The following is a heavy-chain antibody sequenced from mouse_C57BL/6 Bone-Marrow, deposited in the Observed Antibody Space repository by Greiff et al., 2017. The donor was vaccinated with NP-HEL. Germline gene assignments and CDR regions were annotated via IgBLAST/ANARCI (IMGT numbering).Heavy chain of an antibody. V-gene: IGHV1-85*01. CDR2: ISPRDGST. D-gene: IGHD2-4*01. J-gene: IGHJ3*01. CDR1: GYTFTSYD. Sequence: VQLQQSGPELVKPGASVKLSCKASGYTFTSYDINWVKQRPGQGLEWIGWISPRDGSTKYNAKFMGKATLTVDTSSSTAYMELHSLASEDSAVYFCATPQIYYDYDPIAYWGQATLVTVSA. CDR3: ATPQIYYDYDPIAY.